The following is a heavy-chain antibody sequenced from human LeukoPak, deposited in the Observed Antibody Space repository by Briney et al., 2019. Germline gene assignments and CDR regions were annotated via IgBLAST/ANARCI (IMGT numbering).Heavy chain of an antibody. Sequence: ASVKVSCKASGYTFSDYYIHWVRQSPGQGLEWMGWINTKVASTKYAQKFQGRVSMTRDTSINTVYMELSRLTSDDTAIYYCARDAEYGSGSMWLLDPWGQGTQVTVSS. D-gene: IGHD3-10*01. CDR2: INTKVAST. CDR3: ARDAEYGSGSMWLLDP. V-gene: IGHV1-2*02. J-gene: IGHJ5*02. CDR1: GYTFSDYY.